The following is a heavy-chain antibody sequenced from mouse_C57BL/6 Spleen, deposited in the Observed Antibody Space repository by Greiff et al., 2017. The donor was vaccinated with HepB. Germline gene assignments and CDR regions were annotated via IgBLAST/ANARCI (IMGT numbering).Heavy chain of an antibody. V-gene: IGHV14-3*01. CDR3: ARGDYGSSWYFDV. CDR2: IDPANGNT. J-gene: IGHJ1*03. D-gene: IGHD1-1*01. Sequence: EVQLQQSVAELVRPGASVKLSCTASGFNIKNTSMHWVKQRPEQGLEWIGRIDPANGNTKYAPKFQGKATITADTSSNTAYLQLSSLTSEDTAIYYCARGDYGSSWYFDVWGTGTTVTVSS. CDR1: GFNIKNTS.